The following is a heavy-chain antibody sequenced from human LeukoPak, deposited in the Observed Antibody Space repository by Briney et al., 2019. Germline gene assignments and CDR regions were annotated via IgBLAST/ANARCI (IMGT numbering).Heavy chain of an antibody. V-gene: IGHV1-2*02. CDR1: GYTFTSYD. J-gene: IGHJ3*02. D-gene: IGHD3-22*01. Sequence: ASVKVSCKASGYTFTSYDINWVRQAPGQGLEWMGWINPNSGGTNYAQKFQGRVTMTRDTSISTAYMELSRLRSDDTAVYYCAREHYYDSSGYYQYDAFDIWGQGTMVTVSS. CDR2: INPNSGGT. CDR3: AREHYYDSSGYYQYDAFDI.